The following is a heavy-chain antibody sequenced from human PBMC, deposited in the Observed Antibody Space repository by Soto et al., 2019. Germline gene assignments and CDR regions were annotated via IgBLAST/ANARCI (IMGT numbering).Heavy chain of an antibody. V-gene: IGHV6-1*01. CDR2: TYYRSKWYN. CDR3: ARDRGLRGYSYGRAYWYFDL. CDR1: GDSVSSNSAA. J-gene: IGHJ2*01. Sequence: QVQLQQSGPGLVKPSQTLSLTCAISGDSVSSNSAAWNWIRQSPSRGLEWLGRTYYRSKWYNDYAVSVKSRITINPDTSKNQFSLQLNSVTPEDTAVYYCARDRGLRGYSYGRAYWYFDLWGRGTLVTVSS. D-gene: IGHD5-18*01.